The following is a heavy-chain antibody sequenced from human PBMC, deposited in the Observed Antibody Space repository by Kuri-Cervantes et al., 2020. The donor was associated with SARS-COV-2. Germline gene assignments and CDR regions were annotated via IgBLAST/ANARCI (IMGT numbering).Heavy chain of an antibody. CDR3: ARDHYDSSGYAFDI. J-gene: IGHJ3*02. Sequence: SETLSLTCTVSGGSVSSGSYYWSWIRQPPGKGLEWIGYIYYSGSTNYNPSLKSRVTISVDASKNQFSLKLSSVTAADTAVYYCARDHYDSSGYAFDIRGQGTMVTVSS. V-gene: IGHV4-61*01. D-gene: IGHD3-22*01. CDR1: GGSVSSGSYY. CDR2: IYYSGST.